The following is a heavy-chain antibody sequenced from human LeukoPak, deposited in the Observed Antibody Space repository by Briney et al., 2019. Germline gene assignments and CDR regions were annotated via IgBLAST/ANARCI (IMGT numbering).Heavy chain of an antibody. V-gene: IGHV1-2*02. J-gene: IGHJ4*02. Sequence: ASVKVSCKASGYTFTGYYMHWVRQAPGQGLEWMGWINPNSGGTNYAQKVQGRVAMTRDTSISTAYMELSRLRSDDTAVYYCARDLGDSGSSQLYDYWGQGTLVTVSS. D-gene: IGHD1-26*01. CDR3: ARDLGDSGSSQLYDY. CDR1: GYTFTGYY. CDR2: INPNSGGT.